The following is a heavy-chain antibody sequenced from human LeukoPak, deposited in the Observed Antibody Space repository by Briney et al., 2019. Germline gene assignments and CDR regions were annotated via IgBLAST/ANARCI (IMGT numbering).Heavy chain of an antibody. CDR3: ARVEWTRAFDI. Sequence: GGSLRLSCAASGFTFSSYEMNWVRQAPGKGLEWVSYISSSGSTIYYADSVKGRFTISRDNAKNSLYLQMNSPRAEDTAVYYCARVEWTRAFDIWGQGTMVTVSS. CDR1: GFTFSSYE. V-gene: IGHV3-48*03. D-gene: IGHD2-8*01. CDR2: ISSSGSTI. J-gene: IGHJ3*02.